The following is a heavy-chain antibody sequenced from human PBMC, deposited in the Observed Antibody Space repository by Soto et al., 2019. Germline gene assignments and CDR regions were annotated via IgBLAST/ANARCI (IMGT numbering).Heavy chain of an antibody. Sequence: GASVKVSCKASGYTFTGYYMHWVRQAPGQGPEWMGWINPNSGGTNYAQKFQGWVTMTRDTSISTAYMELSRLRSDDTAVYYCARDPSSDSSSWYDYWGQGTLVTVSS. V-gene: IGHV1-2*04. D-gene: IGHD6-13*01. CDR1: GYTFTGYY. J-gene: IGHJ4*02. CDR3: ARDPSSDSSSWYDY. CDR2: INPNSGGT.